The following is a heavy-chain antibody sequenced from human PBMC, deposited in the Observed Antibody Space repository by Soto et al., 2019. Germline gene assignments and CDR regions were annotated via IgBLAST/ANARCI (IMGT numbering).Heavy chain of an antibody. CDR1: GGSFSGYY. Sequence: SETLSLTCAVYGGSFSGYYWSWIRQPPGKGLEWIGEINHSGSTNYNPSLKSRVTISVDTSKNQFSLKLSSVTAADTAVYYCARGGIAAAGPYSYYFDYRGQGTLVTVSS. J-gene: IGHJ4*02. CDR3: ARGGIAAAGPYSYYFDY. CDR2: INHSGST. D-gene: IGHD6-13*01. V-gene: IGHV4-34*01.